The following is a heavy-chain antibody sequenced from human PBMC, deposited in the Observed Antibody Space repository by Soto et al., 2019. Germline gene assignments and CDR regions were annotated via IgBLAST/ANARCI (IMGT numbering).Heavy chain of an antibody. D-gene: IGHD6-25*01. J-gene: IGHJ4*02. CDR3: AKDLRAGSGYEFDY. CDR2: VYPGGYRT. Sequence: EVPLLQSGGGLVQPGGSLRLSCAASGFTFTSYSMTWVRQTPGKGLEWVAAVYPGGYRTYYADSVKGRFTISRDNSNKTPHQQRTSLSAEDKAVYYCAKDLRAGSGYEFDYRNQGTVVTVSS. V-gene: IGHV3-23*01. CDR1: GFTFTSYS.